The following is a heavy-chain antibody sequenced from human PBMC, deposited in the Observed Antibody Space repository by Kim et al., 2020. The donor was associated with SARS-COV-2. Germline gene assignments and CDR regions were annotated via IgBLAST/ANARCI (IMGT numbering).Heavy chain of an antibody. Sequence: SVKVSCKASGGTFSSYAISWVRQAPGQGLEWMGGIIPIFGTANYAQKFQGRVTITADESTSTAYMELSSLRSEDTAVYYCAREEVETYYDILTGYPVGGMYVWGQGTTVTVSS. D-gene: IGHD3-9*01. J-gene: IGHJ6*02. V-gene: IGHV1-69*13. CDR3: AREEVETYYDILTGYPVGGMYV. CDR1: GGTFSSYA. CDR2: IIPIFGTA.